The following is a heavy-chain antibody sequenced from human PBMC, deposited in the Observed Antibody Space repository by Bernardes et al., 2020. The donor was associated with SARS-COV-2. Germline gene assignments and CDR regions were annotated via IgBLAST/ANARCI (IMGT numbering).Heavy chain of an antibody. V-gene: IGHV3-23*01. J-gene: IGHJ6*02. D-gene: IGHD3-10*01. CDR1: GFTFSSYA. CDR2: ISGSGGNT. Sequence: GWSLILSCAASGFTFSSYAVSWVRQAPGQGLEWVSAISGSGGNTYYADSVRGRFTISRDNSKNTLYLQLKSLRAEDTAVYYCATPYYGSGTGPPRYYYHGMDVWGQGTTVTVSS. CDR3: ATPYYGSGTGPPRYYYHGMDV.